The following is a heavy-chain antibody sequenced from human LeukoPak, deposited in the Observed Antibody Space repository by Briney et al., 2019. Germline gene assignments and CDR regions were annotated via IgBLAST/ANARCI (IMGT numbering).Heavy chain of an antibody. CDR1: GYTFTSYD. CDR2: INPNSGGT. Sequence: ASVKVSCKASGYTFTSYDINWVRQAPGQGLEWMGWINPNSGGTNYAQKFQGRVTMTRDTSISTAYMELSRLRSDDTAVYYCARDGGSGSYYQESFDYWGQGTLVTVSS. D-gene: IGHD3-10*01. J-gene: IGHJ4*02. CDR3: ARDGGSGSYYQESFDY. V-gene: IGHV1-2*02.